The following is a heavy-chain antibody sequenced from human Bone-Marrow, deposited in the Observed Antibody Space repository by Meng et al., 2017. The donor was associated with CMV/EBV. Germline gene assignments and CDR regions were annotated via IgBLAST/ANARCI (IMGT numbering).Heavy chain of an antibody. V-gene: IGHV1-2*02. D-gene: IGHD3-9*01. J-gene: IGHJ5*02. Sequence: ASVKVSCKASGYTFTGYYMHWVRQAPGQGLEWMGWINPNSGGTNYAQKFQGRVTMTRDTSISTAYMELSRLRSDDTAVYYCARGKRMIRYLDWGFGWFDPWGQGTLVTVSS. CDR1: GYTFTGYY. CDR3: ARGKRMIRYLDWGFGWFDP. CDR2: INPNSGGT.